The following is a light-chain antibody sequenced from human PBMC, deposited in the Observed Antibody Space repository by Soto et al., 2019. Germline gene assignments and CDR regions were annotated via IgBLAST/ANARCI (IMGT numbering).Light chain of an antibody. J-gene: IGLJ7*01. CDR2: RNN. CDR3: AAWDDSLSGVV. Sequence: QAVVTQPPSASGTPGQRVTISCSGSSSNIGSNYVYWYQQLPGTAPKLLIYRNNQRPSGGPGRFSGSKSGTSASLAISGLRSEYEANYYCAAWDDSLSGVVFGGGTQLTV. V-gene: IGLV1-47*01. CDR1: SSNIGSNY.